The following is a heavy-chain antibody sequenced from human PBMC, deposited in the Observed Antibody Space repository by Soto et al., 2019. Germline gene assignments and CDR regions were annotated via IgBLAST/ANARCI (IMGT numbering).Heavy chain of an antibody. Sequence: PGGYMRLSCAASGFTFSSYSMNWVRQAPGKGLEWVSSISSSSSYIYYADSVKGRFTISRDNAKNSLYLQMNSLRAEDTAVYYCARDTYYYGSGSYSPWGQGTLVTVSS. V-gene: IGHV3-21*01. CDR1: GFTFSSYS. CDR2: ISSSSSYI. CDR3: ARDTYYYGSGSYSP. J-gene: IGHJ5*02. D-gene: IGHD3-10*01.